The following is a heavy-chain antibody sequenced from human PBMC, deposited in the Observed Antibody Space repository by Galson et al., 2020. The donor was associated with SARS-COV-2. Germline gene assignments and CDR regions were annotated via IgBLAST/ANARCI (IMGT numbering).Heavy chain of an antibody. Sequence: GSLRLSCAASGFTFSYYYMSWVRQAPGKGLEWVAYINSRGSDIYYADSVKGRFIISRDNGKNSLYLQMNSVGAEDTAVYYCARDGESDNSGYYPFEYWGQGTLVTVSS. J-gene: IGHJ4*02. CDR3: ARDGESDNSGYYPFEY. CDR2: INSRGSDI. D-gene: IGHD3-22*01. CDR1: GFTFSYYY. V-gene: IGHV3-11*01.